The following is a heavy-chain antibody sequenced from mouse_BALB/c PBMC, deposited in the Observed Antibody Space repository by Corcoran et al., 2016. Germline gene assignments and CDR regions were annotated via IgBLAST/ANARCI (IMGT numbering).Heavy chain of an antibody. CDR2: INPYNDGT. CDR3: AKGSSYDYFDY. Sequence: EVQLQQSGPELVKPGASVKMSCKASGYTFTSYVMHWVKQKPGQGLEWIGYINPYNDGTKYNEKFKGKATLTSDKSSSTAYMELSSLTSEDSAVYYCAKGSSYDYFDYWGQGTTLTVSS. V-gene: IGHV1S136*01. D-gene: IGHD1-1*01. CDR1: GYTFTSYV. J-gene: IGHJ2*01.